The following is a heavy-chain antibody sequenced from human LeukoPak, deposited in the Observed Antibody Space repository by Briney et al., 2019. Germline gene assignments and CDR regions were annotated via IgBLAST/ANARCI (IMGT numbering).Heavy chain of an antibody. CDR3: ARVRGYNYGLFDY. D-gene: IGHD5-18*01. CDR2: IVNSGIT. V-gene: IGHV4-59*05. CDR1: GGSISSYY. Sequence: SETLSLTCTVSGGSISSYYWSWIRQPPGKGLEWIGSIVNSGITYYNPSLKSRVTVSVDTSKNQFSLRLASVTAADTTVYYCARVRGYNYGLFDYWGQGTLVTVSS. J-gene: IGHJ4*02.